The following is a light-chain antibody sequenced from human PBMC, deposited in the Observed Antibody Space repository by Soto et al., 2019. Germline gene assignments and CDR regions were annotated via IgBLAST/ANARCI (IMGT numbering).Light chain of an antibody. CDR2: AVS. CDR1: EGLVYGDGNTY. V-gene: IGKV2-30*01. CDR3: MQCTHWPFT. J-gene: IGKJ2*01. Sequence: DVVLTQSPLFLSATLGQPASISCRSSEGLVYGDGNTYLSWFQRRPGHAPRRLIYAVSDRDSGVPDRFSGSGSGTDFTLRISRVEAEDVGVYFCMQCTHWPFTFGQGTQLEIK.